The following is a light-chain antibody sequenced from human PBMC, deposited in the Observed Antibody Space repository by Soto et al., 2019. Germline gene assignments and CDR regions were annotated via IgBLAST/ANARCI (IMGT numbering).Light chain of an antibody. CDR1: SSNIGSPYD. CDR2: IGD. CDR3: AAWDDNLNAYV. V-gene: IGLV1-47*02. J-gene: IGLJ1*01. Sequence: QSVLTQPPSVSGAPGQRVTIPCTGSSSNIGSPYDVHWYQQLAGAAPKLLIYIGDQRASGVSDRFSGSKSGTSASLAISGLRSDDEADYYCAAWDDNLNAYVFGSGTKLTVL.